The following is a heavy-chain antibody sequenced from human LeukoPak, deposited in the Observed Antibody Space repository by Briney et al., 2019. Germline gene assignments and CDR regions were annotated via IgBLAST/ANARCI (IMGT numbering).Heavy chain of an antibody. D-gene: IGHD2-15*01. CDR3: ASPGLGYCSGGSCYSEAFDI. V-gene: IGHV1-69*05. Sequence: SVTLSFTAAGGAFTIYAISWVRLAPGPGHERMGGIITIFGTANYAQKYHGRGTITTDKSTSTDYLQLSSLRSEDTAVYYCASPGLGYCSGGSCYSEAFDIWGEGTMVAVS. CDR1: GGAFTIYA. J-gene: IGHJ3*02. CDR2: IITIFGTA.